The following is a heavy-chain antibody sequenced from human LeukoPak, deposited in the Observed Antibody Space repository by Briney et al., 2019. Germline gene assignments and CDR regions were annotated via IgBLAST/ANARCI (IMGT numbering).Heavy chain of an antibody. CDR3: AREGTYYDILTGPSHYYYYMDV. V-gene: IGHV4-31*03. CDR1: GGSISSGGYY. J-gene: IGHJ6*03. Sequence: SQTLSLTCTVSGGSISSGGYYWSWIRQHPGKGLEWIGYIYYSGSTYYNPSLKSRVTISVDTSKNQFSLKLSSVTAADTAVYYCAREGTYYDILTGPSHYYYYMDVWGKGTTVTVSS. CDR2: IYYSGST. D-gene: IGHD3-9*01.